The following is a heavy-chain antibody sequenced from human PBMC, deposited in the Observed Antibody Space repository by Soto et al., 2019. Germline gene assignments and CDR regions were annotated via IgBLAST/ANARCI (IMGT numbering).Heavy chain of an antibody. J-gene: IGHJ4*02. CDR1: GFTFSSYA. V-gene: IGHV3-30-3*01. CDR2: ISYDGSNK. Sequence: GGSLRLSCAASGFTFSSYAMHWIRQAPGKGLEWVAVISYDGSNKYYADSVKGRFTISRDNSKNTLYLQMNSLRAEDTAVYYCLGESLPSDYWGQGTLVTVSS. D-gene: IGHD3-10*01. CDR3: LGESLPSDY.